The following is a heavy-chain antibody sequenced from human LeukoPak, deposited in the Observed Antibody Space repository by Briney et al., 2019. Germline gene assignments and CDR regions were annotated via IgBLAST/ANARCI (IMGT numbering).Heavy chain of an antibody. V-gene: IGHV1-3*01. CDR2: IYVGNGNT. CDR3: ARGEQWLVSPFDY. J-gene: IGHJ4*02. D-gene: IGHD6-19*01. CDR1: GYTFSSYA. Sequence: ASVKVSCKASGYTFSSYAIHWVRQAPGQRPEWMGWIYVGNGNTKYSQKFQDRVTITRDTSASAVYMELTSLRSEDTAVYSCARGEQWLVSPFDYWGQGTLVTVSS.